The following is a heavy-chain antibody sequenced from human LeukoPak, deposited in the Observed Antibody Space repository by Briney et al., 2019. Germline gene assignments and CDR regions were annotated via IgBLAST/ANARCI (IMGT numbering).Heavy chain of an antibody. CDR2: INPNSGGT. Sequence: ASVKVSCKASGYTFTGYYMHWVRQAPGQGLEWMGWINPNSGGTNYAQKSQGRVPMTRDTSISPAYMELSRLRSDDTAVYCCATHPQGRDSKYDSDYWGQGTLVTVSS. V-gene: IGHV1-2*02. CDR1: GYTFTGYY. D-gene: IGHD4-11*01. CDR3: ATHPQGRDSKYDSDY. J-gene: IGHJ4*02.